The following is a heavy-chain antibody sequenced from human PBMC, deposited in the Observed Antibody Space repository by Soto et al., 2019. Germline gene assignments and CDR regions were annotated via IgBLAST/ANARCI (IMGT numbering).Heavy chain of an antibody. J-gene: IGHJ3*02. V-gene: IGHV4-59*01. D-gene: IGHD1-1*01. CDR1: GGSISGYY. Sequence: PSETLSLTCTVSGGSISGYYWSWIRQPPGKGLEWIGYIYYSGSTNYNPSLKSRVTISVDTSKNQFSLKLSSVTAADTAVYYCARYNWGAMGAFDIWGQGTMVTVSS. CDR3: ARYNWGAMGAFDI. CDR2: IYYSGST.